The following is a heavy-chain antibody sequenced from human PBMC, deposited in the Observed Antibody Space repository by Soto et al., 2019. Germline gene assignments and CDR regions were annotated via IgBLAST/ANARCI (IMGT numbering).Heavy chain of an antibody. CDR3: ETDLGIFCGMDV. CDR1: GDAINSHY. CDR2: IYDKGSP. Sequence: PSETLSLTCSVSGDAINSHYWCWIRQPPGEGLELNGDIYDKGSPRYNPSLNIRVTISVDTSKTNFSLNLHPVTAAATAVDDYETDLGIFCGMDVWGQGTAVTVSS. D-gene: IGHD3-9*01. J-gene: IGHJ6*02. V-gene: IGHV4-59*11.